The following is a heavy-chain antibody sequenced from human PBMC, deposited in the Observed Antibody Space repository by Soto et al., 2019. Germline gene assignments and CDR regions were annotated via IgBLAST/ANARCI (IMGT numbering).Heavy chain of an antibody. V-gene: IGHV1-3*01. D-gene: IGHD3-3*01. CDR3: ARVLSWASYYDFWSGYYNYYYYGMDV. CDR2: INAANGNT. CDR1: GYTFTRYN. Sequence: ASVKVSCKTPGYTFTRYNIHWVRQAPGQRLEWMGWINAANGNTKYSQKFQGRVTITTDTSASTAYMELSSLRSEDTAVYYCARVLSWASYYDFWSGYYNYYYYGMDVWGQGTTVTVSS. J-gene: IGHJ6*02.